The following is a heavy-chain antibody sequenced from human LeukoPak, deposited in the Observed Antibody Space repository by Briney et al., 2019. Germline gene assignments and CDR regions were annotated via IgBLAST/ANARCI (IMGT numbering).Heavy chain of an antibody. D-gene: IGHD2-2*01. Sequence: GGSLRLSCAASGFTFSSYAMSWVCQAPGKGLEWVSAISVSGGSTYYADSVEGRFTISRDNSKNTLYLQMNSLRAEDTAVYYCAKDLGYCSNTSCYRIYFDYWGQGTLVTVSS. J-gene: IGHJ4*02. V-gene: IGHV3-23*01. CDR1: GFTFSSYA. CDR3: AKDLGYCSNTSCYRIYFDY. CDR2: ISVSGGST.